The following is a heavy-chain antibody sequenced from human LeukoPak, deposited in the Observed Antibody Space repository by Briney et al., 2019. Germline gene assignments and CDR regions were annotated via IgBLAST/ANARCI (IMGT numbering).Heavy chain of an antibody. CDR1: GFIFSNYW. Sequence: GESLRLSCAASGFIFSNYWMRWVRQAPGKGLEWVANIKGDGSDKNYVGSVKGRFTISRDNAKNSMYLEMNSLRGDDTAVYYCAREGLPAAGDCWGQGTLVTVSS. D-gene: IGHD2-2*01. CDR2: IKGDGSDK. V-gene: IGHV3-7*01. CDR3: AREGLPAAGDC. J-gene: IGHJ4*02.